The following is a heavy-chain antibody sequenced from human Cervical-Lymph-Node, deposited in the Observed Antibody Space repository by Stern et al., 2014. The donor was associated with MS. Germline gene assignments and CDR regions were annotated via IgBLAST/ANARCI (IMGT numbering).Heavy chain of an antibody. J-gene: IGHJ4*02. CDR3: AKGRFYYDAY. D-gene: IGHD3-22*01. CDR1: EFTFSNYA. CDR2: ISSSGSGT. Sequence: EVQLVESGGGLVQPGGSLRLSCAASEFTFSNYAMTWVRQAPGKGLEWVAAISSSGSGTYYADSVEGRFTISRVNSKNTLYLQMNSLRAEDTAVYYCAKGRFYYDAYWGQGTLVTVSS. V-gene: IGHV3-23*04.